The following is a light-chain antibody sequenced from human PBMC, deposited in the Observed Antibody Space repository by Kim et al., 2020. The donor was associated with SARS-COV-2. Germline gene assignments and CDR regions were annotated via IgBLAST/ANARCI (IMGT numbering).Light chain of an antibody. CDR3: ATWDDSLSGFV. J-gene: IGLJ1*01. V-gene: IGLV1-44*01. CDR2: GDD. CDR1: TTNVGRNA. Sequence: GRKVTISCSESTTNVGRNAVTWLQKPPGTAPNLVFPGDDQRPSGVPDRFSGSKSGTSASLAINGLQSEDEADYYCATWDDSLSGFVFGTGTKVTVL.